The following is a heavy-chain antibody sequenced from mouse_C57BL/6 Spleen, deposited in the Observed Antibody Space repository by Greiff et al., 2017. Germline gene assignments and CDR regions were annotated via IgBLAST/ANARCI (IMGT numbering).Heavy chain of an antibody. J-gene: IGHJ4*01. CDR2: IYPGDGDT. CDR1: GYAFSSYW. CDR3: ARRGYYYGSSYDAMDY. Sequence: VQLVESGAELVKPGASVKISCKASGYAFSSYWMNWVKQRPGKGLEWIGQIYPGDGDTNYNGKFKGKATLTADKSSSTAYMQLSSLTSEDSAVYFCARRGYYYGSSYDAMDYWGQGTSVTVSS. V-gene: IGHV1-80*01. D-gene: IGHD1-1*01.